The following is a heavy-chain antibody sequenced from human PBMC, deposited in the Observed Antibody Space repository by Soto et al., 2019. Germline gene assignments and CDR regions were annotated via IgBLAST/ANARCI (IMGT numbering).Heavy chain of an antibody. CDR3: AREVEYTTAIVISSFLDY. J-gene: IGHJ4*02. V-gene: IGHV3-30-3*01. CDR1: GFTLSSYA. D-gene: IGHD3-16*01. CDR2: ISKGGSNL. Sequence: GGSLRLSCAASGFTLSSYAIHWVRQAPGKGLEWVTVISKGGSNLYFADSVKGRFTISRDNSKNTLYLQMNSLRSEDTAVYYCAREVEYTTAIVISSFLDYWGQGTLVTV.